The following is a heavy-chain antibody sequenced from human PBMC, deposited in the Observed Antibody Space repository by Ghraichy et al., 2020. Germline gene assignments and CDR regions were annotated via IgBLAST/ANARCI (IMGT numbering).Heavy chain of an antibody. J-gene: IGHJ4*02. Sequence: SVKVSCKASGGTFSNFDISWVRQAPGQGLEWMGGINPLFGTIYYAHKFQGRVTFSADESTTTVYMELSSLKSEDTAVYYCARDPLHDASGYYFDLWGQGTLVTVSS. CDR2: INPLFGTI. CDR3: ARDPLHDASGYYFDL. CDR1: GGTFSNFD. D-gene: IGHD3-3*01. V-gene: IGHV1-69*13.